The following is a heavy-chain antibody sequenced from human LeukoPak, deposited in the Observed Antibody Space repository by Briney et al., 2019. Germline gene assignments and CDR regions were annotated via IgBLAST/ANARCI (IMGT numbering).Heavy chain of an antibody. D-gene: IGHD3-3*01. V-gene: IGHV4-34*01. CDR1: GGSFSGYY. CDR2: INHSGST. Sequence: PSETLSLTCAVYGGSFSGYYWSWIRQPPGKGLEWIGEINHSGSTNYNPSLKSRVTISVDTSKNQFSLKLSSVTAADTAVYYCARLRITIFGVVIGVTGFDPWGQGTLVTVSS. J-gene: IGHJ5*02. CDR3: ARLRITIFGVVIGVTGFDP.